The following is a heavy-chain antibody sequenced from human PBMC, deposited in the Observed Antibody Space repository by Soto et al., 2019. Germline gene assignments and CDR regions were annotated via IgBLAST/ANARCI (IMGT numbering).Heavy chain of an antibody. Sequence: PGGSLRLSCAASGFTFSSYEMNWVRQAPGKGREGVSYISISGSTIYYADSVKGRFTISRDNAKNSLYLQMNSLRAEDTAVYYCATYRSGSYSYYYGMDVWGQGTTVTVSS. J-gene: IGHJ6*02. V-gene: IGHV3-48*03. CDR1: GFTFSSYE. D-gene: IGHD1-26*01. CDR2: ISISGSTI. CDR3: ATYRSGSYSYYYGMDV.